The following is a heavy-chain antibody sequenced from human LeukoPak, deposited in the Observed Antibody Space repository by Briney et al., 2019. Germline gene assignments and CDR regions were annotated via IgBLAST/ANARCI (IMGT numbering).Heavy chain of an antibody. V-gene: IGHV3-73*01. CDR2: IRSKANSYAT. D-gene: IGHD4-17*01. CDR3: ISLPSSTVRRDY. Sequence: GGSPRLSCAASGFTFSGSAMHWVRQASGKGLEWVGRIRSKANSYATAYAASVKGRFTISRDDSKNTAYLQMNSLKTEDTAVYYCISLPSSTVRRDYWGQGTLVTVSS. J-gene: IGHJ4*02. CDR1: GFTFSGSA.